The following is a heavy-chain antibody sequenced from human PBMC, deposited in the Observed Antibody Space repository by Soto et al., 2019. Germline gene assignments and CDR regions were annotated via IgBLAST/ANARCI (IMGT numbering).Heavy chain of an antibody. CDR3: AKHKVAVISSYDK. J-gene: IGHJ4*02. Sequence: GGSLRLSCAASGFTFSSYGMHWVRQAPGKGLEWVAVISYDGSNKYYADSVKGRFTISRDNSKNTLYLQMDSLRAEDTAIYYCAKHKVAVISSYDKWGQGTLVTVSS. CDR2: ISYDGSNK. D-gene: IGHD5-12*01. V-gene: IGHV3-30*18. CDR1: GFTFSSYG.